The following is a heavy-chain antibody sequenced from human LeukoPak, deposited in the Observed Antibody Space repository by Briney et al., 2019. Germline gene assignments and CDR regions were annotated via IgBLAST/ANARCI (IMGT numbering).Heavy chain of an antibody. CDR3: AKGGSADHRHFQH. D-gene: IGHD6-25*01. CDR1: GFTFSTYG. Sequence: PGGSLRLSCAASGFTFSTYGMHWVRQAPGKGLEWVAVISYDGSNKYHADSVKGQFTISRDNSKNTLYLQMNSLRPEDTAVYYCAKGGSADHRHFQHWGQGTLVTVSS. CDR2: ISYDGSNK. V-gene: IGHV3-30*18. J-gene: IGHJ1*01.